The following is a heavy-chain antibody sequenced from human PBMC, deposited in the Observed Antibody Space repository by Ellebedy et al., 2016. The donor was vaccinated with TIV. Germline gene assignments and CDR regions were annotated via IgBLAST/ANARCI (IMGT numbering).Heavy chain of an antibody. J-gene: IGHJ4*02. CDR3: AKDQVRWGDSCPGDY. V-gene: IGHV3-21*01. CDR1: GFTFSSYS. D-gene: IGHD2-21*02. Sequence: GESLKISXAASGFTFSSYSMNWVRQAPGKGLEWVSSISSSSSYIYYADSVKGRFTISRDNAKNSLYLQMNSLRAEDTAVYYCAKDQVRWGDSCPGDYWGQGTLVTVSS. CDR2: ISSSSSYI.